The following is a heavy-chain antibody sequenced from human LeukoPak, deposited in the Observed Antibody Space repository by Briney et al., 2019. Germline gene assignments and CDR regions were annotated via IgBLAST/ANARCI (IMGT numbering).Heavy chain of an antibody. Sequence: GGSLRLSCAASGFTFSSYAMHWVRQAPGKGPEWVAFIWSDGSNDHYADSVKGRFTISRDNFKNTVCLQMNSLRVEDTAVYYCARDPSGSGWSLSDWGQGTPVTVSS. CDR3: ARDPSGSGWSLSD. CDR2: IWSDGSND. CDR1: GFTFSSYA. V-gene: IGHV3-33*08. J-gene: IGHJ4*02. D-gene: IGHD6-19*01.